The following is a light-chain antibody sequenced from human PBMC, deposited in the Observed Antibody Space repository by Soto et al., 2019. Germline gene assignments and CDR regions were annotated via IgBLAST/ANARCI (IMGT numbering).Light chain of an antibody. J-gene: IGKJ5*01. CDR2: DAS. CDR3: QQYDNLLLIT. V-gene: IGKV1-33*01. CDR1: QDISNY. Sequence: DIQMTQSPSSLSASVGDRVTITCQASQDISNYLNWYQQKPGKAPKLLIYDASNLETGVPSRFSGSGSGTDVTFTISSLQPEDIATYYCQQYDNLLLITFGQGTRLEIK.